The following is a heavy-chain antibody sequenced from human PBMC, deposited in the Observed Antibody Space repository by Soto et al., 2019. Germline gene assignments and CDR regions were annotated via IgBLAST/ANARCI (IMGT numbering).Heavy chain of an antibody. V-gene: IGHV4-34*01. Sequence: SSETLSLTCAVYGGSFSGYYWSWIRQPPGKGLEWIGEINHSGSTNYNPSLKSRVTISVDTSKNQFSLKLSSVTAADTAVYYCARGRAWGSSGWYNWFDPWGQGTLVT. D-gene: IGHD6-19*01. CDR2: INHSGST. CDR3: ARGRAWGSSGWYNWFDP. CDR1: GGSFSGYY. J-gene: IGHJ5*02.